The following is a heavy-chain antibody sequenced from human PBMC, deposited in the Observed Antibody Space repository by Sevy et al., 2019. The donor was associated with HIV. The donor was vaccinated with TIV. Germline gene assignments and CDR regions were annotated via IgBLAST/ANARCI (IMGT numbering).Heavy chain of an antibody. V-gene: IGHV3-23*01. D-gene: IGHD1-26*01. Sequence: GGSLRLSCAASGFTFSKYGMHWVRQAPGKGLEWVSGISGSSGLTYYADSVKGRFTISRDNSKNTLYLQMKNLRADDTAVYYCAKGTVAAPVGNYFDHWGHGALVTVSS. CDR3: AKGTVAAPVGNYFDH. CDR1: GFTFSKYG. CDR2: ISGSSGLT. J-gene: IGHJ4*01.